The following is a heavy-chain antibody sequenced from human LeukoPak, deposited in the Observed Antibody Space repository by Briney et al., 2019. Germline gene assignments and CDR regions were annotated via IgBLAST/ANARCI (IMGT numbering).Heavy chain of an antibody. Sequence: SETLSLTCAVYGGSFSGYYWSWIRQPPGKGLEWIGETNHNGSTNYNPSLKSRVTISVDTSKNQFSLKLSSVTAADTAVYYCARVDHCSSTSCYNPGMDVWGQGTTVTVSS. D-gene: IGHD2-2*02. V-gene: IGHV4-34*01. J-gene: IGHJ6*02. CDR3: ARVDHCSSTSCYNPGMDV. CDR2: TNHNGST. CDR1: GGSFSGYY.